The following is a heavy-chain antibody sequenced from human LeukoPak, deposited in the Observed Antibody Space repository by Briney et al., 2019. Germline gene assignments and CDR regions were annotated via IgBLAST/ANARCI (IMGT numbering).Heavy chain of an antibody. D-gene: IGHD2-15*01. CDR3: ARDSDIVVVVAAPGDY. J-gene: IGHJ4*02. CDR1: GYTFTGYY. Sequence: GASVKVSCKASGYTFTGYYMHWVRQAPGQGLEWMGWINPNSGGTNYAQKFQGRVTMTRDTSISTAYMELSRLRSDDTAVYYCARDSDIVVVVAAPGDYWGQGTLVTVSS. V-gene: IGHV1-2*02. CDR2: INPNSGGT.